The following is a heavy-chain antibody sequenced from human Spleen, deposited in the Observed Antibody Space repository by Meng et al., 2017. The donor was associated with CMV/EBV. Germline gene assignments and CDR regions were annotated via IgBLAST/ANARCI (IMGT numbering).Heavy chain of an antibody. CDR3: AREPGRGAFDI. D-gene: IGHD3-10*01. Sequence: GESLKISCAVSGMNLNIYWMHWVRQVPGKGLFWLSRIYSDGISTRYADSVKGRFTISRDNTKNTVYLQMDGPRAEDTAVYYCAREPGRGAFDIWGQGTMVTVSS. V-gene: IGHV3-74*01. CDR1: GMNLNIYW. J-gene: IGHJ3*02. CDR2: IYSDGIST.